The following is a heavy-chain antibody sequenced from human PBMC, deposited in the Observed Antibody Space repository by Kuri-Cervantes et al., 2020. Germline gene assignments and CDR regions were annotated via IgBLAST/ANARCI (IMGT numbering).Heavy chain of an antibody. V-gene: IGHV1-3*01. CDR3: ARVKSSYGDPTGGMDV. J-gene: IGHJ6*02. CDR1: GYTFTSYA. D-gene: IGHD4-17*01. CDR2: INAGNGNT. Sequence: ASVKVSCKASGYTFTSYAMHWVRQAPGQRLEWMGWINAGNGNTKYSQKFQGRVTITADKSTSTAYMELSSLRSDDTAVYFCARVKSSYGDPTGGMDVWGQGTTVTVSS.